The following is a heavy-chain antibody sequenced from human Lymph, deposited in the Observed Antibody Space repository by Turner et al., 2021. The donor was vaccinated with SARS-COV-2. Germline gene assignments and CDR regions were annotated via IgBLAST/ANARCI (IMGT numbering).Heavy chain of an antibody. V-gene: IGHV1-2*02. CDR2: NNPNGGGT. CDR1: GYTFTCQY. J-gene: IGHJ6*02. Sequence: QLQLVQSGAEVKKPGASESVSSNASGYTFTCQYKRWVRQASGPGVEWMGWNNPNGGGTNYAQKLQGRVTMTRDTSNSTAYMELSRLRADDTAVYYCARDVEGYNNFWGGYSGGYGLDVWGQGTTVTVSS. D-gene: IGHD3-3*01. CDR3: ARDVEGYNNFWGGYSGGYGLDV.